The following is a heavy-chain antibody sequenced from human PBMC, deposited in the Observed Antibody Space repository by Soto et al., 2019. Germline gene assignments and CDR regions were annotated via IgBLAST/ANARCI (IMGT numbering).Heavy chain of an antibody. CDR2: IYTAGGT. V-gene: IGHV3-53*01. CDR3: ARALPVAKGGFDP. Sequence: PGGALRLSCAASGFTVSNTYMTWVRQPPGKGLECVSVIYTAGGTNYADSVKGRFIISRDNSKNTLYLRMNSLRAEDTAVYYCARALPVAKGGFDPWGQGTLVTVS. J-gene: IGHJ5*02. CDR1: GFTVSNTY. D-gene: IGHD2-2*01.